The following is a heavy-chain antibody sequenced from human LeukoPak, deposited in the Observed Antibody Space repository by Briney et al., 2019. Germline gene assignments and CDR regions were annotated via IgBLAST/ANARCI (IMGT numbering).Heavy chain of an antibody. CDR3: ARDMGGYYYSVAAPPLNYFDY. CDR2: ISSSSSYI. J-gene: IGHJ4*02. D-gene: IGHD3-22*01. CDR1: GFTFSSYN. V-gene: IGHV3-21*01. Sequence: GGSLRLSCAASGFTFSSYNMNWVRQAPGKGLEWVSSISSSSSYIYYADSVKGRFTISRDNAKNSLYLQMNSLRAEDTAVYYCARDMGGYYYSVAAPPLNYFDYWGQGTLVTVSS.